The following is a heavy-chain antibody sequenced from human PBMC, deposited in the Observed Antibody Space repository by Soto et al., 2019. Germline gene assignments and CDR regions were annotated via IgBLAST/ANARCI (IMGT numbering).Heavy chain of an antibody. CDR1: GFTFSSYA. CDR2: ISGSGGST. CDR3: AKDSSGWYRMGSVLYFAY. D-gene: IGHD6-19*01. Sequence: PGGSLRLSCAASGFTFSSYAMSWVRQAPGKGLEWVSAISGSGGSTYYADSVKGRFTISRDNSKNTLYLQMNSLRAEDTAVYYCAKDSSGWYRMGSVLYFAYWGQGTLVTVSS. J-gene: IGHJ4*02. V-gene: IGHV3-23*01.